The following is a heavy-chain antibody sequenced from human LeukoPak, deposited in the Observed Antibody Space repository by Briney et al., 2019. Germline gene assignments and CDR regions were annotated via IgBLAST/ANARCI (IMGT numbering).Heavy chain of an antibody. CDR1: GGSISSSSYY. CDR3: ARESTMIVVVIDY. CDR2: IYYSGST. V-gene: IGHV4-39*07. D-gene: IGHD3-22*01. Sequence: SETLPLTCTVSGGSISSSSYYWGWIRQPPGKGLEWIGSIYYSGSTYYNPSLKSRVTISVDTSKNQFSLKLSSVTAADTAVYYCARESTMIVVVIDYWGQGTLVTVSS. J-gene: IGHJ4*02.